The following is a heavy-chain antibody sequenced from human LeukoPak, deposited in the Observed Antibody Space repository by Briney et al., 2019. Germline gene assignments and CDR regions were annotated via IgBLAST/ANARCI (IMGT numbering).Heavy chain of an antibody. D-gene: IGHD4-17*01. CDR2: IIPIFGTA. V-gene: IGHV1-69*13. CDR3: ARGHNGDPTPGAFDI. Sequence: SVKVSYKASGGTFSSYAISWVRQAPGQGLEWMGGIIPIFGTANYAQKFQGRVTITADESTSTAYMELSSLRSEDTAVYYCARGHNGDPTPGAFDIWGQGTMVTVSS. J-gene: IGHJ3*02. CDR1: GGTFSSYA.